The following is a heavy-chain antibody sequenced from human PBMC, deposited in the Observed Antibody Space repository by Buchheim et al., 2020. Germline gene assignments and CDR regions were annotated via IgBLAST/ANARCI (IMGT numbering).Heavy chain of an antibody. CDR3: ARLSRCDGIVGATTHYWYFDL. V-gene: IGHV4-39*01. CDR2: IYYSGST. CDR1: GGSISSSSYY. Sequence: QLQLQESGPGLVKPSETLSLPCTVSGGSISSSSYYWGWIRQPPGKGLEWIGSIYYSGSTYYNPSLKSRVTLSVDTSKNQFSLKLSSVTAADTAVYYCARLSRCDGIVGATTHYWYFDLWGRGTL. D-gene: IGHD1-26*01. J-gene: IGHJ2*01.